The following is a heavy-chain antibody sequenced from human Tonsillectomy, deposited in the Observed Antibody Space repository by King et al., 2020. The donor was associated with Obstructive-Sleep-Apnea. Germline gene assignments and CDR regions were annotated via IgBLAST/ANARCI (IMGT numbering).Heavy chain of an antibody. J-gene: IGHJ4*02. D-gene: IGHD5/OR15-5a*01. CDR2: ISSTSSYI. Sequence: VQLVESGGGLVKPGGSLRLSCAASGFAFSSYDMNWVRQAPGKGLEWVSSISSTSSYIYYADSVKGRFTISRDNAKNSLHLQMNSLRAEDTAVYSCARDYLRLSYFDYWGQGTLVTVSS. CDR3: ARDYLRLSYFDY. CDR1: GFAFSSYD. V-gene: IGHV3-21*01.